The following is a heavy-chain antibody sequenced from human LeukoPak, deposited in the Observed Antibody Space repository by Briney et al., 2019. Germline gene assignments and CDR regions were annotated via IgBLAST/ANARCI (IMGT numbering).Heavy chain of an antibody. CDR2: IGTAGDT. CDR3: ARAAIQLWGIYYYYYYMDV. J-gene: IGHJ6*03. CDR1: GFTFSSYD. V-gene: IGHV3-13*01. Sequence: PGGSLRLSCAASGFTFSSYDMHWVRQATGKGLEWVSAIGTAGDTYYPSSVKGRFTISRENAKNSLYLQMNSLRAGDTAVYYCARAAIQLWGIYYYYYYMDVWGKGTTVTVSS. D-gene: IGHD5-18*01.